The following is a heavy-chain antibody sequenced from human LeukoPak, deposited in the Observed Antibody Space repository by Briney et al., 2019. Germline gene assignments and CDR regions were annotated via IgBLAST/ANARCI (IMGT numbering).Heavy chain of an antibody. CDR2: INHSGST. CDR1: GGSFNSYY. V-gene: IGHV4-34*01. Sequence: SETLSLTCAVYGGSFNSYYWSWIRQPPGKGLERIGEINHSGSTNYNPSLKSRVTISVDTSKNQFSLKLTSVTAADTAVYYCARAKIAAAVHFDYWGQGTLVTVSS. D-gene: IGHD6-13*01. J-gene: IGHJ4*02. CDR3: ARAKIAAAVHFDY.